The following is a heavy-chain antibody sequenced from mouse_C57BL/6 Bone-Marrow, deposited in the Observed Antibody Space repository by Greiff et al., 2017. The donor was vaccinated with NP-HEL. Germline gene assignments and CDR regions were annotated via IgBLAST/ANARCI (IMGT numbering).Heavy chain of an antibody. D-gene: IGHD3-1*01. Sequence: QVQLKQPGAELVKPGASVKMSCKASGYTFTSYWITWVKQRPGQGLEWIGDIYPGSGSTNYNEKFKSKATLTVDKSSSTAYMQLSSLTSEDSAVYCCALDGSLGYWGQGATLTVSS. J-gene: IGHJ2*01. CDR2: IYPGSGST. CDR3: ALDGSLGY. CDR1: GYTFTSYW. V-gene: IGHV1-55*01.